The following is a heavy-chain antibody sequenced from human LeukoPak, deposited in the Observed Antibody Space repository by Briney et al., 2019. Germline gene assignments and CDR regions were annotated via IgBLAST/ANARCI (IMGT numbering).Heavy chain of an antibody. CDR3: ARLGYSASSVYY. CDR2: IYYSGST. Sequence: SETLSLTCTVSGDSISSSTYYWGWIRQPPGKGLEWIGSIYYSGSTYYNPSLKSRVTISVDTSKNQSSLKLSSVTAADTAVYYCARLGYSASSVYYWGQGTLVTVSS. V-gene: IGHV4-39*01. D-gene: IGHD6-6*01. CDR1: GDSISSSTYY. J-gene: IGHJ4*02.